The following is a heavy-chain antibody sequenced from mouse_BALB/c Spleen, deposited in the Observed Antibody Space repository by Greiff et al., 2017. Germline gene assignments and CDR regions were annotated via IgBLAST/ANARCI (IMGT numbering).Heavy chain of an antibody. V-gene: IGHV1-54*01. CDR2: INPGSGGT. Sequence: QVQLQQSGAELVRPGTSVKVSCKASGYAFTNYLIEWVKQRPGQGLEWIGVINPGSGGTNYNEKFKGKATLTADKSSSTAYMLLSSLTSDDSAVYFCARSRDYYGSSYGFAYWGQGTLVTVSA. CDR3: ARSRDYYGSSYGFAY. D-gene: IGHD1-1*01. J-gene: IGHJ3*01. CDR1: GYAFTNYL.